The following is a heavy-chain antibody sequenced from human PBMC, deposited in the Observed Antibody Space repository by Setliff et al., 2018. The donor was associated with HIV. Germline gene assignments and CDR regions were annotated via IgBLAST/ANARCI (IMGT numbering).Heavy chain of an antibody. CDR3: ARGTTLNVVPDAFDI. Sequence: PSETLSLTCTVTGYSISSGYYWAWIRQPPGKGLEWIGYIYHAGNTYYNPSLKSRVTISVDTSKNQISLRLNSLTAADTAVYYCARGTTLNVVPDAFDIWGQGTMVTISS. D-gene: IGHD4-17*01. CDR2: IYHAGNT. V-gene: IGHV4-38-2*02. CDR1: GYSISSGYY. J-gene: IGHJ3*02.